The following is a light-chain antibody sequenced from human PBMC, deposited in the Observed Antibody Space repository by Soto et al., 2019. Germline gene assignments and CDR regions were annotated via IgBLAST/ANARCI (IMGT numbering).Light chain of an antibody. V-gene: IGKV3-11*01. J-gene: IGKJ2*01. CDR1: QSVARY. CDR2: DTY. CDR3: QQRGKWPIT. Sequence: EVVLTQYPDTLSLSPGETATLSCRASQSVARYVAWYQQKLGQAPRLLIYDTYTRATGVGARFTGSGSATDFSLTITSREPEDVAVYFCQQRGKWPITVGPGTKVEMK.